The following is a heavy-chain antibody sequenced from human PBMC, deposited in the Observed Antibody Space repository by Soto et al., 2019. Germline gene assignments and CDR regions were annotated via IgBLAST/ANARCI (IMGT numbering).Heavy chain of an antibody. J-gene: IGHJ6*02. V-gene: IGHV3-23*01. CDR3: AKEGPYDFWSGYSLPNYYYYYGMDV. Sequence: GGSLRLSCAASGFTFSSYAMSWVRQAPGKGLEWVSAISGSGGSTYYADSVKGRFTISRDNSKNTLYLQMNSLRAEDTAVYYCAKEGPYDFWSGYSLPNYYYYYGMDVWGQGTTVTVSS. CDR2: ISGSGGST. CDR1: GFTFSSYA. D-gene: IGHD3-3*01.